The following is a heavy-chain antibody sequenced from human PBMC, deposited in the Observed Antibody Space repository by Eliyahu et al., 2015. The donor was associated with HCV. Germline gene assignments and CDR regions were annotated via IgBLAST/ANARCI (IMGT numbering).Heavy chain of an antibody. Sequence: EVQLLESGGGLVQPGGSLRLSCAASGFTFSSYAMSWVRQAPGKGLEWVXAISGSGGSTYYADSVKGRFTISRDNSKNTLYLQMNSLRAEDTAVYYCAKTSRDGYNPLPWGMDVWGQGTTVTVSS. D-gene: IGHD5-24*01. CDR2: ISGSGGST. CDR1: GFTFSSYA. V-gene: IGHV3-23*01. J-gene: IGHJ6*02. CDR3: AKTSRDGYNPLPWGMDV.